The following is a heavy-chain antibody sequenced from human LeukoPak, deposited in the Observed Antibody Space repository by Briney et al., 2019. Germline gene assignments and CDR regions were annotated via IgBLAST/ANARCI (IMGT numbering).Heavy chain of an antibody. V-gene: IGHV4-39*01. CDR2: IYYSGST. J-gene: IGHJ4*02. D-gene: IGHD3-10*01. Sequence: SETLSLTCTVSGASISSSGYYWGWIRQPPGKGLEWIGSIYYSGSTYYNPSLKSRVTISVDTSKNQFSLKLSSVTAADTAVYYCARLRMVRGVKGSPYYFDYWGQGTLVTVSS. CDR1: GASISSSGYY. CDR3: ARLRMVRGVKGSPYYFDY.